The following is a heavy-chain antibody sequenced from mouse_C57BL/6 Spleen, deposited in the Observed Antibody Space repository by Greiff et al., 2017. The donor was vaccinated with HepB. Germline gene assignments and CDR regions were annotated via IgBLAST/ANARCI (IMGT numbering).Heavy chain of an antibody. J-gene: IGHJ3*01. CDR3: ASHDYGSSNGCAY. V-gene: IGHV1-4*01. CDR1: GYTFTSYT. D-gene: IGHD1-1*01. Sequence: VQLQQSGAELARPGASVKMSCKASGYTFTSYTMHWVKQRPGQGLEWIGYINPSSGYTKYNQKFKDKATLTADKSSSTAYMQLSSLTSEDSAVYYCASHDYGSSNGCAYWGQGTLVTVSA. CDR2: INPSSGYT.